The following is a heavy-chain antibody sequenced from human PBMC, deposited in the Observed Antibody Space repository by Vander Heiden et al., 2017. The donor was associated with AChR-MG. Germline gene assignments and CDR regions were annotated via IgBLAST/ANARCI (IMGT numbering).Heavy chain of an antibody. D-gene: IGHD3-22*01. V-gene: IGHV3-48*03. CDR3: ARTHYYDSSGYYYVGWFDP. J-gene: IGHJ5*02. Sequence: EVQLVESGGGLVQPGGSLRLSCAASGFTFSSYEMTWVGQAPGKGLEWVSYMSSSGSTIYYADSVKGRFTISRDNAKNSLYLQMNSLRAEDTAVYYCARTHYYDSSGYYYVGWFDPWGQGTLVTVSS. CDR2: MSSSGSTI. CDR1: GFTFSSYE.